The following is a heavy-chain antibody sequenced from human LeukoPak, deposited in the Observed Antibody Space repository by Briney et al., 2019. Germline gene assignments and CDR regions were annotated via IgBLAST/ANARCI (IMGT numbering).Heavy chain of an antibody. CDR2: IIPIFGTA. D-gene: IGHD2-2*01. CDR1: GGTFSSYA. CDR3: AREYCSSTSCYSYYYYGMDV. J-gene: IGHJ6*02. V-gene: IGHV1-69*13. Sequence: GASVKVSCKASGGTFSSYAISWVRQAPGQGLEWMGGIIPIFGTANYAQKFQARVTITADESTSTAYMELSSLRSEDTAVYYCAREYCSSTSCYSYYYYGMDVWGQGTTVTVSS.